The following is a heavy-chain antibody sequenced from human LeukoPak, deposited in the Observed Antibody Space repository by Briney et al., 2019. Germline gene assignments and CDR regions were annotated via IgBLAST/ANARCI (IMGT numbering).Heavy chain of an antibody. J-gene: IGHJ3*02. CDR3: AKSRLASGDGFDI. D-gene: IGHD6-19*01. Sequence: GASVNVSCKASGYTFTAYYMHWVRQAPGQGLEWMGWINPNSGGTNYARKFKGRVSMTRDTSLSTAYMELNRLRPDDTAVYFCAKSRLASGDGFDIWGQGTMVTVSS. CDR1: GYTFTAYY. CDR2: INPNSGGT. V-gene: IGHV1-2*02.